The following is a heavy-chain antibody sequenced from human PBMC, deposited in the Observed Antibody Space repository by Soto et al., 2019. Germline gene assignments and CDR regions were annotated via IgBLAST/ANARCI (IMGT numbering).Heavy chain of an antibody. V-gene: IGHV2-5*02. CDR2: IYWDDDK. Sequence: QITLKESGPTLVKPTQTLTLTCTFSGFSLSTSGVGVGWIRQPPGKALEWLALIYWDDDKRYSPSLKSRLTIPKDTSKNQVVLTMTHMDPVDTATYYCAHSSGSYYWGNWFDPWGQGTLVTVSS. D-gene: IGHD1-26*01. CDR1: GFSLSTSGVG. J-gene: IGHJ5*02. CDR3: AHSSGSYYWGNWFDP.